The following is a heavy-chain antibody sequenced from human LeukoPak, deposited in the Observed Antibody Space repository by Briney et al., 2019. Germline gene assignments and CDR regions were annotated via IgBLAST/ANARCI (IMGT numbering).Heavy chain of an antibody. CDR1: GFTFSDYY. D-gene: IGHD4-17*01. V-gene: IGHV3-11*01. CDR2: ISSSGSTI. J-gene: IGHJ6*03. CDR3: ARGHDYGDYYYYYYMDV. Sequence: PGGSLRLSCAASGFTFSDYYMSWIRQAPGKGLEWVSYISSSGSTIYYADSAEGRFTISRDNAKNSLYLQMSSLRAEDTAVYYCARGHDYGDYYYYYYMDVWGKGTTVTVSS.